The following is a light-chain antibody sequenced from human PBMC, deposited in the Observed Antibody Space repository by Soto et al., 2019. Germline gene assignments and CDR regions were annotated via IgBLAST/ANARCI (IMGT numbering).Light chain of an antibody. CDR3: QQYNNWPLT. V-gene: IGKV3D-15*01. CDR2: DAS. J-gene: IGKJ4*01. CDR1: HSISRT. Sequence: EIAFTQSPDTLSVSPGERATLSCRASHSISRTLAWYHQKSGQPPRLLIYDASTSATGFPARFSGSGSGTEFTLTISSLQSEDFAVYYCQQYNNWPLTLGGGTKVDIK.